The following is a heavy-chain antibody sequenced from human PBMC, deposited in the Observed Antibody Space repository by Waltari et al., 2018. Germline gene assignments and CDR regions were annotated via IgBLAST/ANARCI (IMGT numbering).Heavy chain of an antibody. CDR3: TRGPRTGNYEYGLDV. CDR2: VKSDGSDT. CDR1: GFTFSDYW. D-gene: IGHD3-3*01. Sequence: EVQLLESGGGLVQPGESLRLSLAASGFTFSDYWMHWVRQAPGKGLVWVSRVKSDGSDTDSADFAKGRFTISRDNAKNTLYLQMKGLRGDDTAIYYCTRGPRTGNYEYGLDVWGQGTMVTVSS. V-gene: IGHV3-74*01. J-gene: IGHJ3*01.